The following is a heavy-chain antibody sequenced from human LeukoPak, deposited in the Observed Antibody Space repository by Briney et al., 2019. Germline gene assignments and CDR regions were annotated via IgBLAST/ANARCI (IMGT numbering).Heavy chain of an antibody. J-gene: IGHJ4*02. V-gene: IGHV3-23*01. CDR3: AKFMSGTGVCLNFDS. D-gene: IGHD2-8*02. CDR1: GFTFISYG. Sequence: GGSLRLSCEASGFTFISYGMSWVRQAPGKGLEWVSGISGTYSGTYYTDSVKGRFTISRDNSKNTVYLQIDSLRAEDTAVYYCAKFMSGTGVCLNFDSWGQGTPVTVSS. CDR2: ISGTYSGT.